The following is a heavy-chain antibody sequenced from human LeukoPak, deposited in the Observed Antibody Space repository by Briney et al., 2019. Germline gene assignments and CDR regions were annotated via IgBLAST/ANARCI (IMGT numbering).Heavy chain of an antibody. V-gene: IGHV1-18*01. CDR1: GYTFTSYG. CDR2: ISAYNGNT. J-gene: IGHJ4*02. CDR3: ARALTAYDSSGYVDY. D-gene: IGHD3-22*01. Sequence: VASVKVSCKASGYTFTSYGTSWVRQAPGQGLEWMGWISAYNGNTNYAQKLQGRVTMTTDTSTSTAYMELRSLRSDDTAVYYCARALTAYDSSGYVDYWGQGTLVTVSS.